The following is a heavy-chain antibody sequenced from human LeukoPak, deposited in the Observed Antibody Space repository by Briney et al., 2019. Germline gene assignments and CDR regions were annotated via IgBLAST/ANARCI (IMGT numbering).Heavy chain of an antibody. CDR3: ARDLDTEAGSFDY. D-gene: IGHD3/OR15-3a*01. CDR2: ISYDGSNK. CDR1: GFTFSSYG. V-gene: IGHV3-30*03. Sequence: GGSLRLSCAASGFTFSSYGMHWVRQAPGKGLEWVAVISYDGSNKYYADSVKGRFTISRDNSKNTLYLQMNSLRAEDTAVYYCARDLDTEAGSFDYWGQGILVTVSS. J-gene: IGHJ4*02.